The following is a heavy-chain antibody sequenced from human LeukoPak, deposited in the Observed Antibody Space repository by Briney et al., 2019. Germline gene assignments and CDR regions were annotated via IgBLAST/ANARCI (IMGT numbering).Heavy chain of an antibody. D-gene: IGHD4-23*01. J-gene: IGHJ4*02. CDR1: GFTFSNYG. V-gene: IGHV3-30*18. Sequence: GGSLRLSCAASGFTFSNYGMHWVRQAPGKGLEWVAVISYDGSNKYYADSVKGRFTISRDNSKNTLYLQMNSLRAEDTAVYYCAKDLGDYDGNSDLNYWGQGTLVTVSS. CDR3: AKDLGDYDGNSDLNY. CDR2: ISYDGSNK.